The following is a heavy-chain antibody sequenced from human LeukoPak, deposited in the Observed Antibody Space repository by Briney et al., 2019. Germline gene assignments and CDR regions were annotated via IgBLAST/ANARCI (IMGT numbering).Heavy chain of an antibody. J-gene: IGHJ3*02. CDR3: ARVDYGDYWPAFDI. D-gene: IGHD4-17*01. Sequence: ASVKVSCKASGYTFTSYDINWVRQATGQGLEWMGWMDPNSGNTGYAQKFQGRVTMTRNTSISTAYMELSNLRSEDTAVYYCARVDYGDYWPAFDIWGQGTMVTVSS. CDR1: GYTFTSYD. V-gene: IGHV1-8*01. CDR2: MDPNSGNT.